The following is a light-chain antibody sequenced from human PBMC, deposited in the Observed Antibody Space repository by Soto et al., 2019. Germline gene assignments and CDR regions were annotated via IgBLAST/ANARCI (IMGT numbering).Light chain of an antibody. V-gene: IGLV1-44*01. CDR1: SSNIGTSS. J-gene: IGLJ1*01. CDR3: AVWDDSLNGHV. CDR2: TND. Sequence: QSVLTQPPSASGAPGQTVTISCSGSSSNIGTSSVHWYKHLPGTAPKPLIYTNDQRPSGVPDRFSGSKSGTSAPLAISGLQSEDEADYYCAVWDDSLNGHVFGAGTKVTVL.